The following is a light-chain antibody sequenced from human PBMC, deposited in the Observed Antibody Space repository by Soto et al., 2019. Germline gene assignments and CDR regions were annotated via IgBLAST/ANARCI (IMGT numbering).Light chain of an antibody. V-gene: IGLV2-14*03. CDR3: SSYISSSSLYV. CDR2: DVS. CDR1: SSDVGGYNN. Sequence: QLVLTQPASVSGSPGQAITISCTGTSSDVGGYNNVSWYQQHPGKAPKLIISDVSNRPSGVSNRFSGSRSGNTASLTISGLQAEDEADYYCSSYISSSSLYVFGSGTKLTVL. J-gene: IGLJ1*01.